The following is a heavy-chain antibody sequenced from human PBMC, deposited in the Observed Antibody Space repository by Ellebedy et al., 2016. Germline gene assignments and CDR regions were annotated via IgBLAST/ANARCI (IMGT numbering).Heavy chain of an antibody. J-gene: IGHJ5*02. CDR3: ARASAHFYENYGSTTWFDP. CDR1: GYSFTSYG. D-gene: IGHD2/OR15-2a*01. V-gene: IGHV1-18*01. CDR2: ISAYNGNR. Sequence: ASVKVSCXASGYSFTSYGISWVRQAPGQGLEWMGWISAYNGNRLYAPKLQGRVTMTTDTSTGTGYMDLRSLKSDDTAIYYCARASAHFYENYGSTTWFDPWGQGTLVTVSS.